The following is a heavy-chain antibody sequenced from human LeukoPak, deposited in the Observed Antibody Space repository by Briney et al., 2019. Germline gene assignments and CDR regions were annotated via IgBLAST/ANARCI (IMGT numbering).Heavy chain of an antibody. Sequence: ASVKVSCKASGYTFSNYGISWVRQAPGQGLEWMGWISTNKGNTKSAQKNQGRVTMTTDTSTSTAYMELRSLRSDDTAVYYCARDRIYGWYPSWWFDPWGQGTLVTVSS. V-gene: IGHV1-18*01. J-gene: IGHJ5*02. CDR3: ARDRIYGWYPSWWFDP. D-gene: IGHD6-19*01. CDR2: ISTNKGNT. CDR1: GYTFSNYG.